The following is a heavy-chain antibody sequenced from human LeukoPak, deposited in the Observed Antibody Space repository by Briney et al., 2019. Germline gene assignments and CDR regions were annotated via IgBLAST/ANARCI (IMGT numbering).Heavy chain of an antibody. CDR1: GYSISSGYY. J-gene: IGHJ4*02. CDR3: ARDRYYDFWSGAYFDY. D-gene: IGHD3-3*01. CDR2: IYHSGST. V-gene: IGHV4-38-2*02. Sequence: SETLSLTCTVSGYSISSGYYWGWIRPPPGKGLEWIGSIYHSGSTYYNPSLKSRVTISVDTSKNQFSLKLSSVTAADTAVYYCARDRYYDFWSGAYFDYWGQGTLVTVSS.